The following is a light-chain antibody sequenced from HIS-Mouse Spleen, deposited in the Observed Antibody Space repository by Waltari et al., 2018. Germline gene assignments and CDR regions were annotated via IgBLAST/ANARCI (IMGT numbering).Light chain of an antibody. Sequence: SYVLTQPPSVSVAPGKTARITCGGNNIGSKSVHWYQQKPGQAPVLVVYDASDRPSGSPERFSGSNSGNTATLTISRVEAEDEADYYCQVWDSSSDHVVFGGGTKLTVL. CDR1: NIGSKS. CDR3: QVWDSSSDHVV. V-gene: IGLV3-21*03. CDR2: DAS. J-gene: IGLJ2*01.